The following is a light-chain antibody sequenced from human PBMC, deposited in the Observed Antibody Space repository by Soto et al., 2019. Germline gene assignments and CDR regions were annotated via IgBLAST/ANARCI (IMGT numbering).Light chain of an antibody. CDR3: QHYTNWPLT. CDR2: GAS. J-gene: IGKJ4*01. V-gene: IGKV3-15*01. Sequence: EIVMTQSPATLSVSPGESATLSCRASQSVNSNLAWYQQRPGQAPRLLIFGASTRATGVPVRFSGGGSGTEFTLTISSLQSEDFAVYYCQHYTNWPLTFVGGTKVESK. CDR1: QSVNSN.